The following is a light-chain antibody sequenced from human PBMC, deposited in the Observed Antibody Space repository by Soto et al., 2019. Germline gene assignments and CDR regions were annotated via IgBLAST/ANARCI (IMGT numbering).Light chain of an antibody. CDR2: GAS. CDR3: QQYGSSPTYT. CDR1: QSVSSSY. J-gene: IGKJ2*01. Sequence: EIVVTQSPGTLSLSPGERATLSCRASQSVSSSYLAWYQQKPGQAPRLLIYGASSRATGIPDRFSGSGSVTDFTLTISRLEPEDFAVYYCQQYGSSPTYTFGQGTKLEIK. V-gene: IGKV3-20*01.